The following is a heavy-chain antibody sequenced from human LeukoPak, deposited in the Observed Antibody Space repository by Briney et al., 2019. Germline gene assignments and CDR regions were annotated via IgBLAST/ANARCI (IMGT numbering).Heavy chain of an antibody. V-gene: IGHV1-8*01. CDR1: GYTFTSYD. Sequence: ASVKVSCKAFGYTFTSYDINWVRQATGQGLEWMGWMNPNSGNTGYAQKFQGRVTMTRNTSISTAYMELSSLRSEDTAVYYCARGGYSSSWLYYYYYYMDVWGKGTTVTVSS. CDR2: MNPNSGNT. D-gene: IGHD6-13*01. CDR3: ARGGYSSSWLYYYYYYMDV. J-gene: IGHJ6*03.